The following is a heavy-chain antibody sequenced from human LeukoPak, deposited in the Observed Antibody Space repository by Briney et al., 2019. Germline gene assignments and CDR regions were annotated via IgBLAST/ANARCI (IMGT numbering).Heavy chain of an antibody. V-gene: IGHV3-30*02. D-gene: IGHD5-18*01. Sequence: GGSLRLSCAASGFTFSSYGMHWVRQAPGKGLEWVAFIRYDGSNKYYADSVKGRFTISRDNSKNTLYLQMNSLRAEDTAVYYCAKDPFRYSYGRTPIDYWGQGTLVTVSS. CDR3: AKDPFRYSYGRTPIDY. CDR1: GFTFSSYG. CDR2: IRYDGSNK. J-gene: IGHJ4*02.